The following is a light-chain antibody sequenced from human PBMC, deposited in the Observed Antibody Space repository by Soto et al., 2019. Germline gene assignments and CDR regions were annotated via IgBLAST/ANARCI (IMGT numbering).Light chain of an antibody. CDR3: AAWDDSLRGYV. V-gene: IGLV1-47*02. J-gene: IGLJ1*01. Sequence: QSVLTQPPSASGTPGQRVTSSCSGSSSNIGSNYVYWYQQLPGTAPKLLIYSHNQRPSGVPDRFSGSKSGTSASLAISGLRSDDEADYYCAAWDDSLRGYVLGTGTKLTVL. CDR1: SSNIGSNY. CDR2: SHN.